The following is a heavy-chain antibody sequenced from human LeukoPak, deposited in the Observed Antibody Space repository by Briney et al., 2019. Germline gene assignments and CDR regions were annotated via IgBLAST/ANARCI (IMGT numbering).Heavy chain of an antibody. V-gene: IGHV4-59*01. CDR3: ARTSRHFYGSESELNPWPDAMDV. J-gene: IGHJ6*02. Sequence: PSETLSLTCTVSGGSISDYYWTWIRQPQGKGLEWIGYIYYTGSTNYSPSLKSRLTMSVDTSKNQFSLKLNSVTAADTGVYYCARTSRHFYGSESELNPWPDAMDVWGRGTTVTVSS. D-gene: IGHD3-10*01. CDR1: GGSISDYY. CDR2: IYYTGST.